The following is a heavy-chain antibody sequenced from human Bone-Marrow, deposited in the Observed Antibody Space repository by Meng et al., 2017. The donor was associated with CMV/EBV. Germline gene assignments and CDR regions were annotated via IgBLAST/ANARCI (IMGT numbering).Heavy chain of an antibody. J-gene: IGHJ4*02. CDR3: ASDSSGYYFFDS. CDR1: GGSFSGYY. Sequence: SETLSLTCAVYGGSFSGYYWSGIRQPPGKGLEWIGEINHRGSTNSSPSLKSRVTISVDTSKNQFSLKLSPVTAADTAVFYCASDSSGYYFFDSWGQGHLVTVSS. D-gene: IGHD6-19*01. CDR2: INHRGST. V-gene: IGHV4-34*01.